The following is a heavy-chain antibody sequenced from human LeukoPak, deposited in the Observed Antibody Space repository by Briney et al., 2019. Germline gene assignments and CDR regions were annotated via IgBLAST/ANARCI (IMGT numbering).Heavy chain of an antibody. CDR2: ISSRSSTI. J-gene: IGHJ5*02. CDR3: ARAPTKFRRDWFDP. Sequence: PGGSLRLSCAASESPFSSYEMNWPRQAPGGGLGWVSYISSRSSTIYYADSVKGRFTISRDNAKNSLYLQMNNQRVEDTAVYCCARAPTKFRRDWFDPWGQGTLVTVPS. CDR1: ESPFSSYE. D-gene: IGHD3-9*01. V-gene: IGHV3-48*03.